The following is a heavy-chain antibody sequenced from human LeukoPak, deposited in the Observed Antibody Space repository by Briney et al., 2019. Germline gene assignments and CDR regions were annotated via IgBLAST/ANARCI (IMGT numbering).Heavy chain of an antibody. CDR3: ARGRIVVVVAYRFDY. CDR1: GGSISSSSYY. Sequence: SETLSLTCTVSGGSISSSSYYWGWIRQPPGKGLEWIGSIYYSGSTYYNPSLKSRVTISVDTSKNQFSLKLSSVTAADTAVYYCARGRIVVVVAYRFDYWGQGTLVTVSS. CDR2: IYYSGST. D-gene: IGHD2-15*01. J-gene: IGHJ4*02. V-gene: IGHV4-39*07.